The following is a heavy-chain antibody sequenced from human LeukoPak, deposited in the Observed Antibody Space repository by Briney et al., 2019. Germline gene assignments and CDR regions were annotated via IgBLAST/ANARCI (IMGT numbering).Heavy chain of an antibody. CDR1: GGSISSYY. J-gene: IGHJ4*02. V-gene: IGHV4-59*08. CDR2: IYYSRST. D-gene: IGHD6-19*01. Sequence: SETLSLTCTVSGGSISSYYWSWIRQPPGKGLEWIGYIYYSRSTNYNPSLKSRVTISVDTSKNQFSLKLSSVTAADTAVYYCASEAAVARGSLWGQGTLVTVSS. CDR3: ASEAAVARGSL.